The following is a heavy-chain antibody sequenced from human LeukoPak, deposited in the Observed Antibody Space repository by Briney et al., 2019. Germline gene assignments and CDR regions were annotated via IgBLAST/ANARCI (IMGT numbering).Heavy chain of an antibody. CDR1: GGSISSYY. J-gene: IGHJ4*02. CDR3: ARAHGYCSGGSCFDY. V-gene: IGHV4-59*01. Sequence: SETLSLTCTVSGGSISSYYWSWIRQPPGKGLEWIGYIYYSGSTNYNPSLKSRVTISVDTSKNQFSLKLSSVTAADTAVYYCARAHGYCSGGSCFDYWGQGTLVTASS. CDR2: IYYSGST. D-gene: IGHD2-15*01.